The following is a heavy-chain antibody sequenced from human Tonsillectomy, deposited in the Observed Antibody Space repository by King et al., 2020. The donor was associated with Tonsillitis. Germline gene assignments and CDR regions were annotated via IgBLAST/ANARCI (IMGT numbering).Heavy chain of an antibody. Sequence: VQLVESGAEVKKPGASVKVSCKASGYTFTSYYMNWVRQAPGQGLEWRGIFNPSGGSTTYAQKFQGRVTMTTDTSTSTVYMELSSLRSEDTAVYFCARGVHEYGDLGNFDYWGQGTLVTVSS. J-gene: IGHJ4*02. D-gene: IGHD4-17*01. CDR2: FNPSGGST. V-gene: IGHV1-46*01. CDR1: GYTFTSYY. CDR3: ARGVHEYGDLGNFDY.